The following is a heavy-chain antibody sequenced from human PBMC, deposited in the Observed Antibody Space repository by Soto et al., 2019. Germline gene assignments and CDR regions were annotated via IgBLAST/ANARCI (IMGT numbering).Heavy chain of an antibody. V-gene: IGHV4-39*01. CDR3: TRRYNWNDYYFDP. Sequence: SYTLSLSCTVSVGSIRVQSYYWTWIRQTPGKGLEWVGSSYYSGTSYFNPALKGRVTISVDTSTNQFSLRLTSVTAADTAVYYCTRRYNWNDYYFDPWGKGTLVTVS. CDR1: VGSIRVQSYY. CDR2: SYYSGTS. D-gene: IGHD1-20*01. J-gene: IGHJ5*02.